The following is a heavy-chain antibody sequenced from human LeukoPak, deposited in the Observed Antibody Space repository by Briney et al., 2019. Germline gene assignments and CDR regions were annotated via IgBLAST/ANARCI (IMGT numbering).Heavy chain of an antibody. V-gene: IGHV3-7*01. CDR2: IKEDGSEK. CDR1: GFTFGTDW. Sequence: PGGSLRLSCAASGFTFGTDWMGWVRQAPGKGLEWAANIKEDGSEKYYVDSVKGRFTISRDNAKNSLSLQMNSLRAEDTAVYYCTRDSDYSNFNWGQGTLVTVST. CDR3: TRDSDYSNFN. J-gene: IGHJ4*02. D-gene: IGHD4-11*01.